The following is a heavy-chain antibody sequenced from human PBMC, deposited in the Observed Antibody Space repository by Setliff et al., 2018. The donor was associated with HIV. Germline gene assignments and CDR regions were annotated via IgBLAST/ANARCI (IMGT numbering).Heavy chain of an antibody. V-gene: IGHV4-34*01. CDR1: GGSHSDYY. CDR3: ARYDGYKVSFDN. Sequence: SETLPLTCGVYGGSHSDYYWNWHRQTPGKGLEWIAEINHSGSTNYNPSLKSRATISVDTSQNQLSLKLSSVTAADTAMYYCARYDGYKVSFDNWGPGTLVTVSS. CDR2: INHSGST. D-gene: IGHD5-18*01. J-gene: IGHJ4*02.